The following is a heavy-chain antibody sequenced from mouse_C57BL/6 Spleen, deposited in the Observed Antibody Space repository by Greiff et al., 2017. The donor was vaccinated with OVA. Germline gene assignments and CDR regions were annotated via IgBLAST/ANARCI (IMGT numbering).Heavy chain of an antibody. D-gene: IGHD3-2*02. Sequence: EVQLQQSGPGLAKPSQTLSLTCSVTGYSITSDYWNWIRKFPGNKLEYMGYISYSGSTYYNPSLKSRISITRDTSKNQSYLQLNSVTTEDTATYYCARYRDSSGPYYYAMDYWGQGTSVTVSS. CDR2: ISYSGST. CDR3: ARYRDSSGPYYYAMDY. CDR1: GYSITSDY. V-gene: IGHV3-8*01. J-gene: IGHJ4*01.